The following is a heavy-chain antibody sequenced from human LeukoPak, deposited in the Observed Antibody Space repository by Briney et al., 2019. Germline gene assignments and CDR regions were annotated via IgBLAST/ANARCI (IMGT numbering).Heavy chain of an antibody. Sequence: PGRSLRPSCAASAFTVTNAWTSWVRQAPRKGLEWLGRIKMKTEGGITDYAAPVKGRFTISRDDSKNTLYLQMNSLKTEDTAVYYCTLGDFWSGYSNFDYWGQGTLVTVSS. J-gene: IGHJ4*02. CDR2: IKMKTEGGIT. CDR3: TLGDFWSGYSNFDY. D-gene: IGHD3-3*01. CDR1: AFTVTNAW. V-gene: IGHV3-15*01.